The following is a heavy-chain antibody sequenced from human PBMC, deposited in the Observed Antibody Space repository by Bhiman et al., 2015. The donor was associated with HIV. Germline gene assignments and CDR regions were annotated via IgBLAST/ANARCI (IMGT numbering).Heavy chain of an antibody. CDR3: ARGQRLFDC. CDR2: IKQDGSEK. D-gene: IGHD1-1*01. Sequence: EVQLVESGGGLVQPGGSLRLSCGASGFSFSSYWMGWVRQAPGKGLEWVANIKQDGSEKYYVDSVKGRFTISRDNAKNSLYLQMNSLRAEDTAVYYCARGQRLFDCWGQGRWSPSPQ. J-gene: IGHJ4*02. CDR1: GFSFSSYW. V-gene: IGHV3-7*01.